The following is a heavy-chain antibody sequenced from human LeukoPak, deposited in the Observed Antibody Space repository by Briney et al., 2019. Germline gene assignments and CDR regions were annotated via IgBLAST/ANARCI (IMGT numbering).Heavy chain of an antibody. D-gene: IGHD3-3*01. CDR2: IRYDGSTK. CDR1: GFSFNTYG. V-gene: IGHV3-30*02. Sequence: GGSLRLSCAASGFSFNTYGMHWVRQAPGKGLEWVAYIRYDGSTKYYADSVRGRFTISRDNSKNTLYLETNSLRAEDTAVFYCAKKGGNYDYFDYWGQGNLVTVSS. J-gene: IGHJ4*02. CDR3: AKKGGNYDYFDY.